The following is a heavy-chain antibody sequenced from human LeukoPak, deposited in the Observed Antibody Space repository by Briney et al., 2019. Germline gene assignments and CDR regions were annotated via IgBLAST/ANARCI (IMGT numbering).Heavy chain of an antibody. CDR1: GGSISTGGDY. J-gene: IGHJ3*02. Sequence: SETLSLTCTVSGGSISTGGDYWSLIRQHPGKGLEWIGYIYYTGTTYYNPSLQSRITISIDTSKNQFSLNLSSVTAADAAVYYCARAAWRGSNSRDAFDIWGQGTVVTVSS. CDR2: IYYTGTT. D-gene: IGHD4/OR15-4a*01. CDR3: ARAAWRGSNSRDAFDI. V-gene: IGHV4-31*03.